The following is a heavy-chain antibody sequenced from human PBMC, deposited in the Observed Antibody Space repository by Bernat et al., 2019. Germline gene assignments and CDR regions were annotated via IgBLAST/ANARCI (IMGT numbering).Heavy chain of an antibody. CDR3: ARDLDPAQLYSIPHFDF. CDR2: FSPYNRNT. V-gene: IGHV1-18*01. J-gene: IGHJ4*02. Sequence: QVQLVESGAEVKKPGASVKIPCKASGYTFTHGISWVRQAPGQGLEWMGWFSPYNRNTNYAQKLQGRVTMTTDTSTSTAYMELRSLRSDDTAVYYCARDLDPAQLYSIPHFDFWGQGTLVTVSS. CDR1: GYTFTHG. D-gene: IGHD2-21*01.